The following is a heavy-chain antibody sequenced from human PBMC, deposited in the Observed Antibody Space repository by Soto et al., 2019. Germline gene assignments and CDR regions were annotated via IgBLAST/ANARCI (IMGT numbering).Heavy chain of an antibody. CDR3: ARDHSIYGDYAVKGLRD. V-gene: IGHV1-69*01. CDR1: EGTFSNYA. CDR2: IIPLFGTT. J-gene: IGHJ4*02. D-gene: IGHD4-17*01. Sequence: QVQLVQSGAEVKMPGSSVKVSCKASEGTFSNYAITWVRQAPGQGLEWMGGIIPLFGTTNYAQKFQGRVTITADESTSTAYRELISLTSEDTAGYYCARDHSIYGDYAVKGLRDWGQGVLVTVSS.